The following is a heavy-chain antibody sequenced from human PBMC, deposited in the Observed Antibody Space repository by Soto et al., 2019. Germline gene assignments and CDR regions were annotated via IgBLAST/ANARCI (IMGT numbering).Heavy chain of an antibody. V-gene: IGHV1-69*04. J-gene: IGHJ3*02. D-gene: IGHD3-10*01. CDR2: IIPILGIA. CDR1: GGTFSSYT. Sequence: SVKVSCKASGGTFSSYTISWVRQAPGQGLEWMGRIIPILGIANYAQKFQGRVTITADRSTSTAYMELSSLRSEDTAVYYCAREDKRFGERTYAFDIWGQGTMVTVSS. CDR3: AREDKRFGERTYAFDI.